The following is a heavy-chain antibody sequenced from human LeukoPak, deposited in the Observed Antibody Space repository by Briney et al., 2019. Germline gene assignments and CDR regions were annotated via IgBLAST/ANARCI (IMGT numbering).Heavy chain of an antibody. CDR1: GGSISSGGYS. CDR3: ARGSGVAFDY. Sequence: SETLSLTCAVSGGSISSGGYSWSWIRQPPGKGLEWIGYIHHSGSTYYNPSLKSRVTISVDRSKNQFSLKLSSVTAADTAVYYCARGSGVAFDYWGQGTLVTVSS. CDR2: IHHSGST. D-gene: IGHD3-10*01. J-gene: IGHJ4*02. V-gene: IGHV4-30-2*01.